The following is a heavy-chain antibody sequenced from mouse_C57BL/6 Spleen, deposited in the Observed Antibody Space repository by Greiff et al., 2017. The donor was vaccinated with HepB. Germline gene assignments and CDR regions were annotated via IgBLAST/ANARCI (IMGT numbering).Heavy chain of an antibody. CDR3: ARMKTYYSNYFDY. J-gene: IGHJ2*01. CDR2: IHPNSGST. CDR1: GYTFTSYW. D-gene: IGHD2-5*01. Sequence: QVQLQQPGAELVKPGASVKLSCKASGYTFTSYWMHWVKQRPGQGLEWIGMIHPNSGSTNYNEKFKSKATLTVDKSSSTAYMQLSSLTSEDSAVYYCARMKTYYSNYFDYWGQGTTLTVSS. V-gene: IGHV1-64*01.